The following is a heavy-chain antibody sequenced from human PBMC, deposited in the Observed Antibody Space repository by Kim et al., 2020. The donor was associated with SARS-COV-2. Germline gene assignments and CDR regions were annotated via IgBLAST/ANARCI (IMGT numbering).Heavy chain of an antibody. V-gene: IGHV1-18*01. D-gene: IGHD3-10*01. CDR1: GYTFTSYG. Sequence: ASVKVSCKASGYTFTSYGISWVRQAPGQGLEWMGWISAYNGNTNYAQKLQGRVTMTTDTSTSTAYMELRSLRSDDTAVYYCARAITMVRGVLGWFDPWGQGTLVTVSS. J-gene: IGHJ5*02. CDR3: ARAITMVRGVLGWFDP. CDR2: ISAYNGNT.